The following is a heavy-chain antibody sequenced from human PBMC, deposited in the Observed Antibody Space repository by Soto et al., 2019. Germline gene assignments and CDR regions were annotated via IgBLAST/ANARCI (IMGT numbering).Heavy chain of an antibody. D-gene: IGHD6-19*01. J-gene: IGHJ5*02. CDR3: ARHPSGSRHLQCCFGP. V-gene: IGHV5-51*01. CDR1: GYSFTSYW. Sequence: GESLKISCKGSGYSFTSYWIGWVRQMPGKGLEWMGIIYPGDSDTRYSPSFQGQVTISADKSISTAYLQWSSLKASGTAMYYCARHPSGSRHLQCCFGPWDQRTLVTVSS. CDR2: IYPGDSDT.